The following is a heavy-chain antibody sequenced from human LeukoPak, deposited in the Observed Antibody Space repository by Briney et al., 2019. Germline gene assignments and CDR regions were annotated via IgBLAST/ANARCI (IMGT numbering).Heavy chain of an antibody. Sequence: PSETLSLTCTVSGGSISSSSYYWGWIRQPPGKGLEWIGSIYYSGSTYHNPSLKSRVTISVDTSKNQFSLKLSSVTAADTAVYYCARGEGWFDPWGQGTLVTVSS. V-gene: IGHV4-39*01. CDR1: GGSISSSSYY. CDR2: IYYSGST. CDR3: ARGEGWFDP. J-gene: IGHJ5*02.